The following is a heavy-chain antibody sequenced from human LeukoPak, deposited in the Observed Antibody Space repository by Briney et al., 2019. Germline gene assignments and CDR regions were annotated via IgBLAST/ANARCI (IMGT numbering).Heavy chain of an antibody. CDR1: GFTFSSYS. CDR3: ARDHSSGSGWYKEDYYYGMDV. J-gene: IGHJ6*02. CDR2: ISSSSSYI. Sequence: GGSLRLSCAASGFTFSSYSMNWVRQAPGKGLEWVSSISSSSSYIYYADSVKGRFTISRDNAKNTLYLQMNSLRAEDTAVYYCARDHSSGSGWYKEDYYYGMDVWGQGTTVTVSS. V-gene: IGHV3-21*01. D-gene: IGHD6-19*01.